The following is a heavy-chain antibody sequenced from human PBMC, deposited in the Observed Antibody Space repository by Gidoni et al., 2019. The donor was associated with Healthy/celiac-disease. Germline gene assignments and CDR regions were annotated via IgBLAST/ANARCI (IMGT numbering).Heavy chain of an antibody. J-gene: IGHJ6*02. CDR2: INPNSGGT. CDR3: ARDNPPIWFGELSGAYYYYGMDV. CDR1: GYTSTGYY. V-gene: IGHV1-2*02. D-gene: IGHD3-10*01. Sequence: QVQLVQSGAEAKKPGASVTVSCKASGYTSTGYYMPWVRQAPGQGLEWMGWINPNSGGTNYAQKFQGRVTMTRDTSISTAYMELSRLRSDDTAVYYCARDNPPIWFGELSGAYYYYGMDVWGQGTTVTVSS.